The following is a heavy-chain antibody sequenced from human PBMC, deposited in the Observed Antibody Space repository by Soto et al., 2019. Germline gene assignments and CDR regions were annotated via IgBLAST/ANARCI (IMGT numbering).Heavy chain of an antibody. J-gene: IGHJ6*02. Sequence: SQTLSLPCAISGDSVSSNSAAWNWIRQSPSRGLEWLGRTYYRSKWYNDYAVSVKSRITINPDTSKNQFSLQLNSVTPEDTAVYYCARDQGYYYDSSGPYYYYYGMDVWGQGTTVTVSS. D-gene: IGHD3-22*01. CDR3: ARDQGYYYDSSGPYYYYYGMDV. CDR1: GDSVSSNSAA. CDR2: TYYRSKWYN. V-gene: IGHV6-1*01.